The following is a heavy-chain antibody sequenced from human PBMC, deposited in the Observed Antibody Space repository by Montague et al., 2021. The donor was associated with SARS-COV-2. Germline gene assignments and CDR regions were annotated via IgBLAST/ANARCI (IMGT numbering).Heavy chain of an antibody. CDR3: ARTMDAGTYYYDSSGYYPFDY. D-gene: IGHD3-22*01. CDR1: GFSLSTSGMC. Sequence: PALVKPTQTLTLTCTFSGFSLSTSGMCVSWIRQPPGKALEWPALIDWDDDKYYSTSLKTRLTISKDTSKNQVVLTMTNMDPVDTATYYCARTMDAGTYYYDSSGYYPFDYWGQGTLVTVSS. J-gene: IGHJ4*02. CDR2: IDWDDDK. V-gene: IGHV2-70*01.